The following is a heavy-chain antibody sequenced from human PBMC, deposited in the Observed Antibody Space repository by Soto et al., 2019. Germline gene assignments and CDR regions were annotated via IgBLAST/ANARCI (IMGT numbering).Heavy chain of an antibody. CDR2: ISYGGGTT. D-gene: IGHD6-13*01. CDR1: EFTFSNYA. V-gene: IGHV3-23*01. J-gene: IGHJ6*02. Sequence: GGSLRLSCAASEFTFSNYAMSWVRQAPGKGLEWVSAISYGGGTTYYADSVKGRFTISRDNSKNTLYLQMNSLRAEDTAVYYCARDFSSSWYGTYYYGMDVWGQGTTVTVSS. CDR3: ARDFSSSWYGTYYYGMDV.